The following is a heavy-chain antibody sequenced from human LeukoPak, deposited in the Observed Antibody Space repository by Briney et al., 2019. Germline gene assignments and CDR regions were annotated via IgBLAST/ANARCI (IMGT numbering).Heavy chain of an antibody. V-gene: IGHV4-30-2*01. J-gene: IGHJ4*02. D-gene: IGHD3-10*01. CDR2: IYRSGST. Sequence: SETLSLTCAVSGGSITSGAYAWSWIRQPPGKGLEWIGYIYRSGSTSYKPSLKSRLSITIDKSKNQFSLDLRSVTAADTAFYYCARGGGFYGSGTTHFDYWGQGTLATVSS. CDR3: ARGGGFYGSGTTHFDY. CDR1: GGSITSGAYA.